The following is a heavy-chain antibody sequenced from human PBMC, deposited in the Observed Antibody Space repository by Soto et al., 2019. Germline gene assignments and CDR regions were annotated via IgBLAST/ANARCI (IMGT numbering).Heavy chain of an antibody. Sequence: SETLSLTCTVSDASMTSHYCSWIRQSPGKGLEWIGYTYHSGSANYNPSLKSRVTISLDTSKSQFSLNLRSLTPADTAVYSCARGYNKWLSPFDYWGQGTLVTVS. CDR3: ARGYNKWLSPFDY. J-gene: IGHJ4*02. V-gene: IGHV4-59*11. CDR2: TYHSGSA. CDR1: DASMTSHY. D-gene: IGHD5-12*01.